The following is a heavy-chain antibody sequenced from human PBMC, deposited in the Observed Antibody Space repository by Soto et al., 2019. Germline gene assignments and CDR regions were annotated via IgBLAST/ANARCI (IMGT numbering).Heavy chain of an antibody. CDR3: ARDLSRVAARPFWFDP. D-gene: IGHD6-6*01. J-gene: IGHJ5*02. CDR1: GFTFSSYA. CDR2: ISYDGSNK. Sequence: GGSLRLSCAASGFTFSSYAMHWVRQAPGKGLEWAAVISYDGSNKYYADSVKGRFTISRDNSKNTLYLQMNSLRAEDTAVYYCARDLSRVAARPFWFDPWGQGTLVTVSS. V-gene: IGHV3-30-3*01.